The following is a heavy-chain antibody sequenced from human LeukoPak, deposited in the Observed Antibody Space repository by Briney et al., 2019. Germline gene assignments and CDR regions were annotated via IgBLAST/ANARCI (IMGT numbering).Heavy chain of an antibody. CDR1: GGSISSSSYY. CDR3: ARHDRGYSYGYPTNYYYYMDV. J-gene: IGHJ6*03. D-gene: IGHD5-18*01. V-gene: IGHV4-39*01. Sequence: KPSETLSLTCTVSGGSISSSSYYWGWIRQPPGKGLEWIGSIYYSGSTYYNPSLKSRVTISVDTPKNQFSLKLSSVTAADTAVYYCARHDRGYSYGYPTNYYYYMDVWGKGTTVTVSS. CDR2: IYYSGST.